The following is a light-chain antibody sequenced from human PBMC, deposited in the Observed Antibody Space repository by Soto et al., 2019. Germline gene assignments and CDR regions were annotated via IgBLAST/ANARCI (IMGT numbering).Light chain of an antibody. J-gene: IGKJ4*02. CDR1: QSISDT. CDR2: GAS. CDR3: QQYNTWPWT. Sequence: EIVLTQSPGTLSLSPGERATLSCRASQSISDTLAWYQQKPGQAPRLLIYGASTRAPGFPARFSGSGSGTDFTLTISGLQSEDFAVYYCQQYNTWPWTFGGGTKVEIX. V-gene: IGKV3-15*01.